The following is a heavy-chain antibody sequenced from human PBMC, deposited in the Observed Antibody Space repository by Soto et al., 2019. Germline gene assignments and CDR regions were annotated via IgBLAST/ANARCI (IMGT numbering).Heavy chain of an antibody. Sequence: QLQLQESGPGLLKPSETLSLTCTVSGGSFNSGDYLWGWVRQPPGKGLEWIGNIYYTGTTYHNPSLKNRVTISLDMTNNQLSLSLASVTAADTAVYYCTRHPDLIGKCTYDSCHGTYNFGMAVWGQGTTVTVPS. V-gene: IGHV4-39*01. J-gene: IGHJ6*02. CDR3: TRHPDLIGKCTYDSCHGTYNFGMAV. D-gene: IGHD3-22*01. CDR1: GGSFNSGDYL. CDR2: IYYTGTT.